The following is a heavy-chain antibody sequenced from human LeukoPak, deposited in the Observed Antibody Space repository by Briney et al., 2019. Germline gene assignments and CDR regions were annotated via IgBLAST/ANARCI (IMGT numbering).Heavy chain of an antibody. J-gene: IGHJ4*02. V-gene: IGHV4-59*01. CDR2: IYYSGST. CDR3: ARGGYYQSD. Sequence: SETLSLTCTVSGGSISSYYWSWIRQPPGKGLEWIGSIYYSGSTNYNPSLKSRVTISVDTSKNQFSLKLSSVTAADTALYYCARGGYYQSDWGQGTLVIVSS. D-gene: IGHD3-3*01. CDR1: GGSISSYY.